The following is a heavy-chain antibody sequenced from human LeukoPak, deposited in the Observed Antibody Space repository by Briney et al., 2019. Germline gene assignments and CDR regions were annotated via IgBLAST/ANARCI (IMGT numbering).Heavy chain of an antibody. J-gene: IGHJ4*02. D-gene: IGHD4-11*01. CDR1: GYTFTTYG. CDR3: ARDRGDYSEIDY. V-gene: IGHV1-18*04. CDR2: ISAYNGNT. Sequence: ASVKVSCKASGYTFTTYGISWVRQAPGQGLEWMGWISAYNGNTIYAQHLEGIVTMTTDTSTSTAYVELRSLRSDATAMYYCARDRGDYSEIDYWGQGTLVTVSS.